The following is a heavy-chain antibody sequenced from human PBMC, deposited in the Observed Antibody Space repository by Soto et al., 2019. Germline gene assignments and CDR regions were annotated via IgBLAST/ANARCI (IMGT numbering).Heavy chain of an antibody. CDR2: IYPGDSDT. Sequence: GESLKISCKTCGYNFNTSWIGWVRQMPGKGLEWMGIIYPGDSDTRYSPPFRGHVTISVDKSISTAYLHWSSLEASDSALYYCASYLHTYSSNYFYGLVVWGQGTMDTVSS. V-gene: IGHV5-51*01. D-gene: IGHD1-26*01. J-gene: IGHJ6*02. CDR3: ASYLHTYSSNYFYGLVV. CDR1: GYNFNTSW.